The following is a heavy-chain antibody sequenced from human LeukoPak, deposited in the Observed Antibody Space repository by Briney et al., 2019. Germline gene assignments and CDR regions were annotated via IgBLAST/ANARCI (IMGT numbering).Heavy chain of an antibody. CDR1: GFTFSSYW. CDR2: IKQDGSEK. V-gene: IGHV3-7*01. CDR3: ATAPQHCSSTSCSVYYYYYMDV. J-gene: IGHJ6*03. D-gene: IGHD2-2*01. Sequence: GGSLRLSCAASGFTFSSYWMSWVRQAPGKGLEWVANIKQDGSEKYYVDSVKGRFTISRDNAKNSLYLQMNSLRAEDTAVYYCATAPQHCSSTSCSVYYYYYMDVWGKGTTVTVSS.